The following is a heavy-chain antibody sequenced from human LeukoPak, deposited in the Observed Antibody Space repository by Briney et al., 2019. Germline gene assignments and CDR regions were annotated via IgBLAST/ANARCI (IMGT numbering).Heavy chain of an antibody. CDR3: ARMQDKVEY. V-gene: IGHV1-46*01. J-gene: IGHJ4*02. Sequence: ASVKVSCKASGYTFIDYNVVWVRQAPGQGLEWMGIINPSGGSTSYAQKFQGRVTMTRDTSTSTVYMELSSLRSEDTAVYYCARMQDKVEYWGQGTLVTVSS. CDR1: GYTFIDYN. D-gene: IGHD5-12*01. CDR2: INPSGGST.